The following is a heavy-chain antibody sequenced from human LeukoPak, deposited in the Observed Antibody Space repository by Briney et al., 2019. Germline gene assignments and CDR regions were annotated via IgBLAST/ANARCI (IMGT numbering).Heavy chain of an antibody. D-gene: IGHD3-9*01. Sequence: PSETLSLTCTVSGGSISRYYWSWIRQPPGKGLEWIGYIYSTGSTNSNPSLKSRVTISVDTSKNHFSLELTSVTAADTAVYYCARLPHFDWLLSPDYWGQGTLVTVSS. CDR2: IYSTGST. CDR1: GGSISRYY. CDR3: ARLPHFDWLLSPDY. V-gene: IGHV4-4*08. J-gene: IGHJ4*02.